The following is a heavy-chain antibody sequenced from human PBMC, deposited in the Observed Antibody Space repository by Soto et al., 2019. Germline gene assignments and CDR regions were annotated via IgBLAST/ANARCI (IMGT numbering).Heavy chain of an antibody. Sequence: SVKVSCKASGGTFSSYTISWVRQAPGQGLEWMGRIIPILGIANYAQKFQGRVTITADKSTSTAYMELSSLRSEDTAVYYCARDDDPGTIFGEVIDPSTGMDVWGKGTTVTVSS. CDR1: GGTFSSYT. CDR2: IIPILGIA. D-gene: IGHD3-3*01. J-gene: IGHJ6*03. V-gene: IGHV1-69*04. CDR3: ARDDDPGTIFGEVIDPSTGMDV.